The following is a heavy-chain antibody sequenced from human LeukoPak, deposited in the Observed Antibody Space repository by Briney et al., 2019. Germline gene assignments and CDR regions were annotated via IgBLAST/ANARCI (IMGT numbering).Heavy chain of an antibody. CDR1: GGSFSDYH. CDR3: TRLSHVAGAPKVSWFDP. V-gene: IGHV4-34*01. Sequence: PSETLSLTCDISGGSFSDYHWTWIRQPPGKGLEWIGEINHSGNANYNPSLRSRVTMSVDTSNSQFSLKLSSVTAADTAMYFCTRLSHVAGAPKVSWFDPWGQGTLVTVSS. D-gene: IGHD1-26*01. CDR2: INHSGNA. J-gene: IGHJ5*02.